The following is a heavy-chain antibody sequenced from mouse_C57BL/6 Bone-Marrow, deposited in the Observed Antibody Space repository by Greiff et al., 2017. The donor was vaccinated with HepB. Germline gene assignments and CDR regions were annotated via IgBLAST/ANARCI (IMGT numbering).Heavy chain of an antibody. CDR2: IDPSDSYT. D-gene: IGHD1-1*01. CDR1: GYTFTSYW. CDR3: GVDDGSSWWYFDV. J-gene: IGHJ1*03. Sequence: VQLQQPGAELVKPGASVKLSCKASGYTFTSYWMQWVKQRPGQGLEWIGEIDPSDSYTNYNQKFKGKATLTVDTSSSTAYMQLSSLTSEVSAVYYCGVDDGSSWWYFDVWGTGTTGTGAS. V-gene: IGHV1-50*01.